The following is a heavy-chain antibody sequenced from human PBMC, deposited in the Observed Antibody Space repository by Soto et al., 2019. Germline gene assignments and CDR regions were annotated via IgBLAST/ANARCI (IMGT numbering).Heavy chain of an antibody. J-gene: IGHJ4*02. CDR1: GFTFSDHY. CDR2: TRNKANSYTT. Sequence: PGGSLRLSCAASGFTFSDHYMDWVRQAPGKGLEWVGRTRNKANSYTTEYAASVKGRFTISRDDSKNSLYLQMNSLKTEDTAVYYCASEEEAAAGPFDYWGQGTLVTSPQ. CDR3: ASEEEAAAGPFDY. D-gene: IGHD6-13*01. V-gene: IGHV3-72*01.